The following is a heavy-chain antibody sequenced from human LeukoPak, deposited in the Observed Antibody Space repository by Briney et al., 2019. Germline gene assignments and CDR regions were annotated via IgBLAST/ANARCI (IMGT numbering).Heavy chain of an antibody. CDR2: ISAYNGNT. J-gene: IGHJ5*02. CDR1: GYTFTSYG. Sequence: ASVKVSCKASGYTFTSYGISWVRQAPGQGLEWMGWISAYNGNTNYAQKLQGRVTMTTDTSTSTAYMELRSLRSDDTAVYYCASVISTVTTSWFDPWGQGTLVTVSS. CDR3: ASVISTVTTSWFDP. D-gene: IGHD4-17*01. V-gene: IGHV1-18*01.